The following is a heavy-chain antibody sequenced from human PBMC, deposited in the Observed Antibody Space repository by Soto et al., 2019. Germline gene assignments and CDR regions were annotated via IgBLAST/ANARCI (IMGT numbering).Heavy chain of an antibody. CDR3: AKVLGYLGGLVVVPSAIDYYYGMDV. CDR2: ISYDGSNK. Sequence: GGSLRLSCAASGFTFSSYGMHWVRQAPGKGLEWVAVISYDGSNKYYADSVRGRFTISRDNSKNTLYLQMNSLRAEDTAVYYCAKVLGYLGGLVVVPSAIDYYYGMDVWGQGTTVTVSS. V-gene: IGHV3-30*18. CDR1: GFTFSSYG. D-gene: IGHD2-2*01. J-gene: IGHJ6*02.